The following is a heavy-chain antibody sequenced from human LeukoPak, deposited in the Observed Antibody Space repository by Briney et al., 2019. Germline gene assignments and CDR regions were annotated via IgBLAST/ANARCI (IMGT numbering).Heavy chain of an antibody. J-gene: IGHJ4*02. D-gene: IGHD2-15*01. CDR3: ARGDIYWDY. CDR1: GYTFTAYY. CDR2: IHPNSGGT. Sequence: GASVKVSCKASGYTFTAYYVHWVRQAPGQGLEWMGWIHPNSGGTKYAQNFQGRVTMTRDTSISTAYMELSSLRSDDTAVYYGARGDIYWDYWGQGTQVTVSS. V-gene: IGHV1-2*02.